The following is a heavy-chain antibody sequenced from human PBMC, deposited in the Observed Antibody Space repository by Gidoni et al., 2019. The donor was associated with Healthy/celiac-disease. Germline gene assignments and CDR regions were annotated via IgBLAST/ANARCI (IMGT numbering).Heavy chain of an antibody. Sequence: QVQLQQWGAGLLKPSETLSLTCAVYGGSFSGYYWSWIRQPPGKGLEWIGEINHSGSTNYNPSLKSRVTISVDTSKNQFSLKLSSVTAADTAVYYCARGSRLHYYYYGMDVWGQGTTVTVSS. V-gene: IGHV4-34*01. D-gene: IGHD6-25*01. CDR2: INHSGST. CDR3: ARGSRLHYYYYGMDV. CDR1: GGSFSGYY. J-gene: IGHJ6*02.